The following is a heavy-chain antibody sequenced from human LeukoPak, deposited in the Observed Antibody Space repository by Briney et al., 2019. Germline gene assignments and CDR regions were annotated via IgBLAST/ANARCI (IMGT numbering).Heavy chain of an antibody. D-gene: IGHD6-19*01. CDR3: AREGWLPVGEGLYYYYGMDV. J-gene: IGHJ6*02. V-gene: IGHV3-21*01. CDR1: GFTFSSYS. Sequence: GGSLRLSCAAFGFTFSSYSMNWVRQAPGKGLEWVSSISSSSSYIYYADSVKGRFTISRDNAKNSLYLQMNSLRAEDTAVYCCAREGWLPVGEGLYYYYGMDVWGQGTTVTVSS. CDR2: ISSSSSYI.